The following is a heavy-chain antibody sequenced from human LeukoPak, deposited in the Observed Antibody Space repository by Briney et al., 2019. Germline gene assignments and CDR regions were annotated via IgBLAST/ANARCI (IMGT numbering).Heavy chain of an antibody. J-gene: IGHJ4*02. CDR3: ARADTAMVTPLDY. CDR1: GCSISSYY. V-gene: IGHV4-59*01. CDR2: IYYSGST. Sequence: SETLSLTCTVSGCSISSYYWSWIRQPPGKGLEWIGYIYYSGSTNYNPSLKSRVTISVDTSKNQFSLKLSSVTAADTAVYYCARADTAMVTPLDYWGQGTLVTVSS. D-gene: IGHD5-18*01.